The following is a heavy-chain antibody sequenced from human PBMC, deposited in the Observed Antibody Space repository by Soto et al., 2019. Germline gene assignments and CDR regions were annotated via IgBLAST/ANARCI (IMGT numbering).Heavy chain of an antibody. CDR3: AREGASTVRYYFDY. J-gene: IGHJ4*02. CDR2: IIPIFGTA. Sequence: SVKVSCKASGYTFTSYAISWVRQAPGQGLEWMGGIIPIFGTANYAQKFQGRVTITADESTSTAYMELSSLRSEDTAVYFCAREGASTVRYYFDYWGQGTLVTVSS. CDR1: GYTFTSYA. V-gene: IGHV1-69*13. D-gene: IGHD4-17*01.